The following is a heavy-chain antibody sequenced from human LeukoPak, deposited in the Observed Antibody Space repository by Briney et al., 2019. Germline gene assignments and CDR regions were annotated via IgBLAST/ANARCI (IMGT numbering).Heavy chain of an antibody. J-gene: IGHJ4*02. CDR3: ARAKGANSAYFPFDF. D-gene: IGHD2/OR15-2a*01. CDR1: GGSISNYY. V-gene: IGHV4-59*01. CDR2: IYYSGSA. Sequence: PSETLSLTCTVSGGSISNYYWSWIRQPPGKGLEWIGYIYYSGSANYNPSLKSRVTISVDTSKNQFSLKLSSVTAADTAMYYCARAKGANSAYFPFDFWGQGTLVTVSS.